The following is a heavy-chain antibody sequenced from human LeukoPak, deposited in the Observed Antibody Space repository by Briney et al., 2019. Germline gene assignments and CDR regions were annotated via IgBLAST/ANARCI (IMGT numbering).Heavy chain of an antibody. V-gene: IGHV5-51*01. J-gene: IGHJ3*02. D-gene: IGHD3-10*01. CDR1: GYSFVYYW. Sequence: PGESLKISCKGSGYSFVYYWIGWVRQMPGKGLEWMGIIYPGDSYTRYSPSFQGQVTISADKSISTAYLQWSSLKASDTAMYYCARPYAPGSHDAFDIWGQGTIVTVSS. CDR2: IYPGDSYT. CDR3: ARPYAPGSHDAFDI.